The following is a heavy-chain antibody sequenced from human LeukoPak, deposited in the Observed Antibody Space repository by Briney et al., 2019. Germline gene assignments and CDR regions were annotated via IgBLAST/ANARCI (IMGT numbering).Heavy chain of an antibody. CDR2: IYTSGST. CDR1: GASLSSYY. V-gene: IGHV4-4*09. D-gene: IGHD3-3*01. J-gene: IGHJ5*02. CDR3: ARGSTIFDPTNWFDP. Sequence: PSETLSLTCTLSGASLSSYYWSWIRQPPGKGLEWMGNIYTSGSTNYNPSLKSRVTISVDTSKNQFSLKLTSVTAADTAVYYCARGSTIFDPTNWFDPWGQGTLVTVSS.